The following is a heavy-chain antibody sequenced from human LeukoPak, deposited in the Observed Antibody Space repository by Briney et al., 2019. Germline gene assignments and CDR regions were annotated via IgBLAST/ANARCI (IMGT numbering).Heavy chain of an antibody. CDR3: ARSPITMVRGINL. V-gene: IGHV3-21*01. Sequence: GGSLRLSCAASGFTFSSYSMNRVRQAPGKGLEWVSSISSSSSYIYYADSVKGRFTISRDNAKNSLYLQMNSLRAEDTAVYYCARSPITMVRGINLWGQGTLVTVSS. CDR2: ISSSSSYI. J-gene: IGHJ5*02. CDR1: GFTFSSYS. D-gene: IGHD3-10*01.